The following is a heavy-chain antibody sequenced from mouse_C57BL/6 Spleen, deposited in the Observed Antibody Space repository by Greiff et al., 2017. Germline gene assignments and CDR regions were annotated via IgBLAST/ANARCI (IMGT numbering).Heavy chain of an antibody. CDR3: TSLYYSNYLYAMDY. D-gene: IGHD2-5*01. J-gene: IGHJ4*01. CDR2: IDPETGGT. Sequence: QVQLQQSGAELVRPGASVTLSCKASGYTFTDYEMHWVKQTPVHGLEWIGAIDPETGGTAYNQKFKGKAILTADKSSSTAYMELRSLTSEDSAVYYCTSLYYSNYLYAMDYWGQGTSVTVSS. V-gene: IGHV1-15*01. CDR1: GYTFTDYE.